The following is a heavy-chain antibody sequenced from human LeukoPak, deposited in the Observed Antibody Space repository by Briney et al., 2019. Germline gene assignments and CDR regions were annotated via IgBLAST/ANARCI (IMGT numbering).Heavy chain of an antibody. V-gene: IGHV3-21*01. CDR1: GFTFSSYS. CDR2: ISSSSSYI. Sequence: GGSLRLSCAASGFTFSSYSMDWVRQAPGKGLEWVSSISSSSSYIYYADSVKGRFTVSRDNAKNSLYLQMNSLRAEDTAVYYCARDPNYYGSGPDYWGQGTLVTVSS. D-gene: IGHD3-10*01. J-gene: IGHJ4*02. CDR3: ARDPNYYGSGPDY.